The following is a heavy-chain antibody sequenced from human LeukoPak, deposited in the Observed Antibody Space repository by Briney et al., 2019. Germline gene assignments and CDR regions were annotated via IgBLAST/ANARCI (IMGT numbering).Heavy chain of an antibody. Sequence: GGSLRLSCAASGFTFSSYAMHWVRQAPGKGLEWVAVISYDGSNKYYADSVKGRFTISRDNSKNTLYLQMNSLRAEDTAVYYCARDPMGDTRIAAAAYFDYWGQGTLVTVSS. D-gene: IGHD6-13*01. CDR1: GFTFSSYA. J-gene: IGHJ4*02. CDR2: ISYDGSNK. CDR3: ARDPMGDTRIAAAAYFDY. V-gene: IGHV3-30-3*01.